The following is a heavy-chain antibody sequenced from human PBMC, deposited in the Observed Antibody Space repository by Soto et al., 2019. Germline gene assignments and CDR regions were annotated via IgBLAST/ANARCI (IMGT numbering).Heavy chain of an antibody. J-gene: IGHJ3*02. V-gene: IGHV3-23*01. CDR1: GFAFSNYA. Sequence: EVQLLESGGGLVQPGGSLRLSWAASGFAFSNYAMTWVRQAPGKGLEWVSAISGSGGGTFYADSVKGRFTISRDNSKNTLYLQMNSLTAEDTAVYYCAKARMTTVTREAFDIWGQGTMVTVSS. CDR3: AKARMTTVTREAFDI. D-gene: IGHD4-17*01. CDR2: ISGSGGGT.